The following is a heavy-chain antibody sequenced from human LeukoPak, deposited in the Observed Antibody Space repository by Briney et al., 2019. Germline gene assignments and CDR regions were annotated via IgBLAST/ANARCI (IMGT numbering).Heavy chain of an antibody. V-gene: IGHV4-34*01. Sequence: SETLSLTCTVSGGSISSYYWSWIRQPPGKGLEWIGEINHSGSTNYNPSLKSRVTISVDTSKNQFSLKLSSVTAADTAVYYCARGKYSYYFDYWGQGTLVTVSS. D-gene: IGHD4-11*01. CDR2: INHSGST. CDR1: GGSISSYY. J-gene: IGHJ4*02. CDR3: ARGKYSYYFDY.